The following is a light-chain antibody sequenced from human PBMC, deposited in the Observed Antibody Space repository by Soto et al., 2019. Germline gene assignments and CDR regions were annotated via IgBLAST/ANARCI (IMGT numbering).Light chain of an antibody. CDR3: QQRGNWPLT. CDR1: QSIYNY. V-gene: IGKV3-11*01. Sequence: ETVLTQSPATLSLSPGETATLSCRASQSIYNYLIWYQQKPGQAPRLLLYDASSRATGVPARFSGSGSGTDFTLTISSLEPEDFAVYYCQQRGNWPLTFGGGTKVEI. CDR2: DAS. J-gene: IGKJ4*01.